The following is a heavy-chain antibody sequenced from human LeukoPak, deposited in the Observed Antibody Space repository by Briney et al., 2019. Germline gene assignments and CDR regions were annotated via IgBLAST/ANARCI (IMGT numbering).Heavy chain of an antibody. J-gene: IGHJ4*02. D-gene: IGHD3-3*01. V-gene: IGHV4-59*12. CDR3: ARVRRNEYYDFWSGYYPSSQFDY. CDR1: GGSISSYY. Sequence: SETLSLTCTVSGGSISSYYWSWIRQPPGKGLEWIGYIYYSGSTNYNPSLKSRVTISVDTSKNQFSLKLSSVTAADTAVYYCARVRRNEYYDFWSGYYPSSQFDYWGQGTLVTVSS. CDR2: IYYSGST.